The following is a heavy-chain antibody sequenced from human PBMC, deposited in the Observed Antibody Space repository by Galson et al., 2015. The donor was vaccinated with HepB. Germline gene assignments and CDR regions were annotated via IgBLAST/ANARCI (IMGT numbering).Heavy chain of an antibody. CDR3: ARDRNQVYRDYYEYYFMDV. D-gene: IGHD4-17*01. CDR1: GGTFHSFA. Sequence: SVKVSCKASGGTFHSFAISWVRQAPGQGLEWMGGIIPTFGPANYAQKFQGRVTITADESTSHTELSSLRSEDTAVYYCARDRNQVYRDYYEYYFMDVWGTGTTVTVSS. V-gene: IGHV1-69*13. J-gene: IGHJ6*03. CDR2: IIPTFGPA.